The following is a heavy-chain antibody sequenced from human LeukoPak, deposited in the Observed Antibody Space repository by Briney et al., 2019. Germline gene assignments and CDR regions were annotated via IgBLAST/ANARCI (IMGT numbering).Heavy chain of an antibody. CDR2: ISYDGSKT. Sequence: PGGSLRLSCAASGFTFSSYAMHWVRQAPGKGLEWVAIISYDGSKTYYADSVKGRFTISRDNSKNTLYLQMNRLRVEDTTIYYCAKDASGPIVVVTADYFDYWGQGTLVTVSS. CDR3: AKDASGPIVVVTADYFDY. CDR1: GFTFSSYA. J-gene: IGHJ4*02. D-gene: IGHD2-21*02. V-gene: IGHV3-30*04.